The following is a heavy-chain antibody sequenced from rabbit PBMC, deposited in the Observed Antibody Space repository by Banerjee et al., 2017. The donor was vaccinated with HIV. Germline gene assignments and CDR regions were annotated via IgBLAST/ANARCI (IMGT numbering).Heavy chain of an antibody. Sequence: YATWAKGRFTISKTSSTTVTLQMTSLTAADTATYFCARSGAAGTAVVGGMDLWGPGTLVTVS. CDR3: ARSGAAGTAVVGGMDL. J-gene: IGHJ6*01. D-gene: IGHD4-2*01. V-gene: IGHV1S40*01.